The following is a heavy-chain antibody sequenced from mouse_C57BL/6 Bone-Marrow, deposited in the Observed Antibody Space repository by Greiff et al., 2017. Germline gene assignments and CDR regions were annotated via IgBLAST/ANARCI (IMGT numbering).Heavy chain of an antibody. CDR2: INPGSGGT. CDR3: ARKERDWYFDV. J-gene: IGHJ1*03. V-gene: IGHV1-54*01. CDR1: GYAFTNYL. Sequence: QVQLQQSGAELVRPGTSVKVSCKASGYAFTNYLIEWVKQRPGQGLEWIGVINPGSGGTNYNEKVKGKATLTADKSSSTAYMQLSSLTSEDSAVYFCARKERDWYFDVWGTGTTVTVSS.